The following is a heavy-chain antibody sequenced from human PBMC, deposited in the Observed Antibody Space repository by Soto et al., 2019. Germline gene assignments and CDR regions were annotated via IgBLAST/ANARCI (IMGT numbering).Heavy chain of an antibody. CDR1: GFTFGDYA. CDR3: TGGYCSGGSCTRSLFDY. V-gene: IGHV3-49*03. J-gene: IGHJ4*02. CDR2: IRSKAYGGTT. D-gene: IGHD2-15*01. Sequence: GGSLRLSCTASGFTFGDYAMSWFRQAPGKGLEWVGFIRSKAYGGTTEYAASVKGRFTISRDDSKSIAYLQMNSLKTEDTAVYYCTGGYCSGGSCTRSLFDYWGQGTLVTVSS.